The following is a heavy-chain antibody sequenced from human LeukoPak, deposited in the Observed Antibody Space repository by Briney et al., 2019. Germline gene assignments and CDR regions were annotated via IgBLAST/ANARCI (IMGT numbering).Heavy chain of an antibody. CDR2: IRYGGSNK. V-gene: IGHV3-30*02. Sequence: PGGSLRLSCAASGFTFSSYGMHWVRQAPGKGLEWVAFIRYGGSNKYYADSVKGRFTISRDNSKNTLYLQMNSLRAEDTAVYYCAKGGGSGSYYNNYYMDVWGKGTTVTVSS. CDR3: AKGGGSGSYYNNYYMDV. D-gene: IGHD3-10*01. J-gene: IGHJ6*03. CDR1: GFTFSSYG.